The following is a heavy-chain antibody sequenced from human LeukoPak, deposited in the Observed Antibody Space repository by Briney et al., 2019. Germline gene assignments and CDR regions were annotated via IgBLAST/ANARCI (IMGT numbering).Heavy chain of an antibody. Sequence: SETLSLTCTVSGGSISSYYWSWIRQPPGKGLEWIGYIYYSGSTNYNPSLKSRVTISVDTSKNQFSLKLSSVTAADTAVYYCARVYYDSSGYKFGYWGQGTLVTVSS. J-gene: IGHJ4*02. V-gene: IGHV4-59*08. CDR3: ARVYYDSSGYKFGY. CDR2: IYYSGST. CDR1: GGSISSYY. D-gene: IGHD3-22*01.